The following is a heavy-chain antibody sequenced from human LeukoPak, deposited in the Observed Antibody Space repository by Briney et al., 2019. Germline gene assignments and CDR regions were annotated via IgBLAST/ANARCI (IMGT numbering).Heavy chain of an antibody. CDR3: ARGGNIGYNYNAFDV. J-gene: IGHJ3*01. CDR1: GFTFSTYE. CDR2: ISSSGVT. V-gene: IGHV3-48*03. Sequence: QPGGSLRLSCAASGFTFSTYEMNWVRQAPGKALECVLFISSSGVTYYADSVKGRFTISRDNARNSLYLQMKSLRAEDTAVYYCARGGNIGYNYNAFDVWGQGTMVAVSS. D-gene: IGHD3-22*01.